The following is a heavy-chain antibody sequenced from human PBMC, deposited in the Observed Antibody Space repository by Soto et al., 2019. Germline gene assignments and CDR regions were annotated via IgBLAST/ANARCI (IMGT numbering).Heavy chain of an antibody. V-gene: IGHV5-10-1*01. CDR3: ARFPGSYILWFDP. D-gene: IGHD3-10*01. Sequence: GESLKISCKGSGYSFTSYWISWVRQMPGKGLEWMGRIDPSDSYTNYSPSFQGHVTISADKSISTAYLQWSSLKASDTAMYYCARFPGSYILWFDPWGQGTLVTVSS. J-gene: IGHJ5*02. CDR2: IDPSDSYT. CDR1: GYSFTSYW.